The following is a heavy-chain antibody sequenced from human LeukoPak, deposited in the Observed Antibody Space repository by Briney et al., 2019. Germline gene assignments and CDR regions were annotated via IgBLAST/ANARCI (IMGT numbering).Heavy chain of an antibody. D-gene: IGHD3-9*01. V-gene: IGHV3-23*01. J-gene: IGHJ4*01. CDR2: IGGHDGGT. CDR3: AKWGDYDILTGYYVSDY. Sequence: TGGSLRLSCAASGFIFSNYAMSWVRQAPGKRQERVSAIGGHDGGTYYADSVKGRFIVSRDDPKNTLYLQMNTLRVEDTAVYYCAKWGDYDILTGYYVSDYWGHGTLVTVSS. CDR1: GFIFSNYA.